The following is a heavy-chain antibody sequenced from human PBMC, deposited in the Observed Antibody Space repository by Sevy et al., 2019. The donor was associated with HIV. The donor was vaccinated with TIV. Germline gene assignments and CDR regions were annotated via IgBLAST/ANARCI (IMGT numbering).Heavy chain of an antibody. CDR2: ISYDGSNK. CDR1: GFTFSSYA. Sequence: GGSLRLSCAASGFTFSSYAMHWVRQAPGKGLEWVAVISYDGSNKYYADSVKGRFTISRDNSKNTLYLQMNSVRYEDTAVCYCARQYCSGGSCYSEYYYYMDVWGKGTTVTVSS. D-gene: IGHD2-15*01. V-gene: IGHV3-30-3*01. CDR3: ARQYCSGGSCYSEYYYYMDV. J-gene: IGHJ6*03.